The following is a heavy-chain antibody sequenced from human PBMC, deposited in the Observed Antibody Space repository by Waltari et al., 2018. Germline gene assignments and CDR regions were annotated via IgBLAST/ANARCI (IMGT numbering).Heavy chain of an antibody. D-gene: IGHD3-22*01. J-gene: IGHJ3*02. CDR1: GFTFSSYA. V-gene: IGHV3-23*01. CDR3: AKDYYDSSGYSSRGAFDI. CDR2: ISGSGGRT. Sequence: EVQLLESGGGLVQPGGSLRLSCAASGFTFSSYAMSWVRQAPGKGLEWVSAISGSGGRTYYADSVKGRFTISRDNSKNTLYLQMNSLRAEDTAVYYCAKDYYDSSGYSSRGAFDIWGQGTMVTVSS.